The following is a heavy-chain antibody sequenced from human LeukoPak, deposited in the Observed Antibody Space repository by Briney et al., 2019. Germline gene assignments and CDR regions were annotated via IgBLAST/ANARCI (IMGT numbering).Heavy chain of an antibody. CDR3: GRETVAGTFDF. CDR1: GFTLSDFY. J-gene: IGHJ4*02. Sequence: GGSLRISCVASGFTLSDFYMSWIRQAPGKGLEWLADIGSSDSIISYADSLRGRFTISRDYAKNSLHLQMNSLRDEDTAVYYCGRETVAGTFDFWGQGTLVTVSS. V-gene: IGHV3-11*01. D-gene: IGHD6-19*01. CDR2: IGSSDSII.